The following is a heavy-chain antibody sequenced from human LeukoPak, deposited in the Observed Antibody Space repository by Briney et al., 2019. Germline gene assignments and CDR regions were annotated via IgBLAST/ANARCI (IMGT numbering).Heavy chain of an antibody. J-gene: IGHJ6*03. V-gene: IGHV3-30*02. D-gene: IGHD6-19*01. CDR3: AKGSKAVLFTRDHYMDV. CDR1: GFTFSSYG. CDR2: IRYDGTNK. Sequence: GGSLRLSCAASGFTFSSYGMHWVRQAPGKGLEWVAFIRYDGTNKYYADSVKGRFTISRDNSKNTLYLQMNSLRAEDTAVYYCAKGSKAVLFTRDHYMDVWGKGTTVTISS.